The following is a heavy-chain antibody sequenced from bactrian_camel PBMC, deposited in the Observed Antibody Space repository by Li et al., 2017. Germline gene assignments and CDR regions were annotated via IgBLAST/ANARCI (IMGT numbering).Heavy chain of an antibody. Sequence: VQLVESGGGSMQAGGSLILSCTASENRVPTYCMGWSRQAPGEEREGVAAIDTDGRTTVADSVKGRFTISKDNAKNTLYLQMNSLKPDDSGVYYCAAQRTYECFTGSWVPSLGLTEFRHWGQGTQVTVS. V-gene: IGHV3S53*01. CDR2: IDTDGRT. CDR1: ENRVPTYC. J-gene: IGHJ4*01. D-gene: IGHD3*01. CDR3: AAQRTYECFTGSWVPSLGLTEFRH.